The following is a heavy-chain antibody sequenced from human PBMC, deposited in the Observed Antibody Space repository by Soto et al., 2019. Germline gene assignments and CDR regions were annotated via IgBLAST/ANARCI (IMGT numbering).Heavy chain of an antibody. CDR1: GFTFDDYA. J-gene: IGHJ4*02. D-gene: IGHD6-19*01. CDR3: AKDRDSSGWLGFDY. Sequence: PGGSLRLSCAASGFTFDDYAMHWVRQAPGKGLEWVSGISWNSGSIGYADSVKGRFTISRDNAKNSLYLQMNSLRVEDTALYYCAKDRDSSGWLGFDYRAQRTLVTVSS. CDR2: ISWNSGSI. V-gene: IGHV3-9*01.